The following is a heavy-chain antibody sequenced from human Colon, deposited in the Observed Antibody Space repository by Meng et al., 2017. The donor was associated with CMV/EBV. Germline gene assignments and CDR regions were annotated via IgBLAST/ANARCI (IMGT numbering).Heavy chain of an antibody. J-gene: IGHJ4*02. CDR1: GFKFDDYL. CDR3: AKASNYYDSSGMFDY. V-gene: IGHV3-9*01. Sequence: GGSLRLSCAGSGFKFDDYLMLWVRQAPGKGLEWVAGINWNSAAIGYAASVKGRFTISRDNAKNSLYLQMNSLRAEDTALYYCAKASNYYDSSGMFDYWGQGTLVTVSS. D-gene: IGHD3-22*01. CDR2: INWNSAAI.